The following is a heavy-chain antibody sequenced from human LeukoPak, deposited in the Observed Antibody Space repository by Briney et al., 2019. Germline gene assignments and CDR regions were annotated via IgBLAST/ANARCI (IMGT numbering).Heavy chain of an antibody. CDR2: IIPILGIA. V-gene: IGHV1-69*04. D-gene: IGHD2-15*01. CDR1: GGTFSSYA. CDR3: ARDSEDCSGGSCYSDWFDP. Sequence: SVKVSCKASGGTFSSYAISWVRQAPGQGLEWMGRIIPILGIANYAQKFQGRVTITADKSTSTAYMELSSLRSEDAAVYYCARDSEDCSGGSCYSDWFDPWGQGTLVTVSS. J-gene: IGHJ5*02.